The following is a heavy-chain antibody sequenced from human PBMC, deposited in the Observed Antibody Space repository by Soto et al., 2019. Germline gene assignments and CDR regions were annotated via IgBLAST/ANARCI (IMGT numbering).Heavy chain of an antibody. CDR3: AREGYYGQYQGWFDP. D-gene: IGHD4-17*01. CDR1: GYTFTSYD. V-gene: IGHV1-8*01. J-gene: IGHJ5*02. Sequence: QVQLVQSGAEVKKPGASVKVSCKASGYTFTSYDINWVRQATGQGLEWMGWMNPNSGNTGYAQKFHARVTMTRNTSMSTAYMELSSLRSEVTAVYYCAREGYYGQYQGWFDPWGQGTLVTVSS. CDR2: MNPNSGNT.